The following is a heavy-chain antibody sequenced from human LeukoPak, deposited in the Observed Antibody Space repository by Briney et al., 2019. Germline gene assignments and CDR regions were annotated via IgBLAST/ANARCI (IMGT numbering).Heavy chain of an antibody. Sequence: QPGGSLRLSCSASGFTFSSSAMHWVRQAPGKGLEFVSAINTNGGSAYYADSVKGRFTISRDNSRNTLWLQMSSLGADDTAVYYCVNFGGSWSHSDPWGQGTLVTVPS. CDR3: VNFGGSWSHSDP. V-gene: IGHV3-64D*09. J-gene: IGHJ5*02. D-gene: IGHD6-13*01. CDR2: INTNGGSA. CDR1: GFTFSSSA.